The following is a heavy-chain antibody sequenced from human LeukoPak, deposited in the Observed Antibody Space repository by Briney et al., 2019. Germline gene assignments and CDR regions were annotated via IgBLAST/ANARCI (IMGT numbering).Heavy chain of an antibody. Sequence: SETLSLTCTVSGGSISSYYWSWIRQPPGKGLEWIGYMYYSGSTNYNPSLKSRVTISVDTSKNQFSLKLSSVTAADTAVYYCAKDTLYYDYVWGSYRTGGMDVWGQGTTVTVSS. V-gene: IGHV4-59*12. J-gene: IGHJ6*02. D-gene: IGHD3-16*02. CDR1: GGSISSYY. CDR3: AKDTLYYDYVWGSYRTGGMDV. CDR2: MYYSGST.